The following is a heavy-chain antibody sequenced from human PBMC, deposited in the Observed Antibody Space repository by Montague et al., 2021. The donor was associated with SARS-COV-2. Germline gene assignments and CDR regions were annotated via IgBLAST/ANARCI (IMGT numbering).Heavy chain of an antibody. CDR3: ARDAGDYDVSTGLYTGYFYGLDV. CDR2: VFHSGAT. Sequence: SETLSLTCAISDGSINDLKWWNWVRQSPEKGLEWIGEVFHSGATRYNPSLKSRVTMSVDRFNNRFSLKLTSLTAADTAVYYCARDAGDYDVSTGLYTGYFYGLDVWGQGATVTVSS. D-gene: IGHD3-9*01. J-gene: IGHJ6*02. V-gene: IGHV4-4*02. CDR1: DGSINDLKW.